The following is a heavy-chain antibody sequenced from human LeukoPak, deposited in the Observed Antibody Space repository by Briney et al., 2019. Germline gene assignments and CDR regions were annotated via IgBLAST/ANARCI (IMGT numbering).Heavy chain of an antibody. J-gene: IGHJ4*02. CDR2: VYHSGST. CDR3: ARGLRFLEWPEFDY. CDR1: GYSISSGYY. D-gene: IGHD3-3*01. Sequence: SETLSPTCTVSGYSISSGYYWGWIRQPPGKGLEWIGSVYHSGSTYYNPSLKSRVAITVDTSKNQFSLKLSSVTAADTAVYYCARGLRFLEWPEFDYWGQGTLVTVSS. V-gene: IGHV4-38-2*02.